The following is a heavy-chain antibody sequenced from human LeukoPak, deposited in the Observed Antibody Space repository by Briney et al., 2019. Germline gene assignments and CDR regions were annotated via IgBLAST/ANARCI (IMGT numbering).Heavy chain of an antibody. J-gene: IGHJ4*02. CDR3: ARLPDYYGSGSPDY. CDR1: GGSISSYY. CDR2: IYYSGST. D-gene: IGHD3-10*01. Sequence: SETLSLTCTVSGGSISSYYWSWIRQPPGKGLEWIGYIYYSGSTNYNPSLKSRVTISVDTSKNQFSLKLSSVTAADTAVYYCARLPDYYGSGSPDYWGQGTLVTVSS. V-gene: IGHV4-59*08.